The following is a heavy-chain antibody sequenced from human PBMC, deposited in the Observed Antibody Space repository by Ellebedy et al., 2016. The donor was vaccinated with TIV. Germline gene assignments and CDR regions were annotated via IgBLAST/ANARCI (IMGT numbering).Heavy chain of an antibody. D-gene: IGHD2-2*01. J-gene: IGHJ5*02. CDR3: ARGPFYCSSSTCYQNWFDP. V-gene: IGHV4-61*01. Sequence: SETLSLTXSVSGGSVSSGYYYWSWIRQPPGKGLEWIGYIYYSGSTNYNPSLKTRVTLSVDTSKNQFSLKLSSVTAADTAVYYCARGPFYCSSSTCYQNWFDPWGRGTLVTVSS. CDR1: GGSVSSGYYY. CDR2: IYYSGST.